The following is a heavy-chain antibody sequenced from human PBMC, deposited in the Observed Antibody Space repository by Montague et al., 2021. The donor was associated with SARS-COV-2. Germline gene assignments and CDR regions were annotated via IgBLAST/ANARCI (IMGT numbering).Heavy chain of an antibody. CDR3: ARELADYGMDV. J-gene: IGHJ6*02. Sequence: SLRLSCAASGFPFSSYAMHWVRQAPGKGLEWVAVISYDGSNKYYADSVKGRFTISRDNSKNTLYLQMNSLRAEDTAVYYCARELADYGMDVWGQGTTVTVSS. V-gene: IGHV3-30-3*01. CDR2: ISYDGSNK. CDR1: GFPFSSYA.